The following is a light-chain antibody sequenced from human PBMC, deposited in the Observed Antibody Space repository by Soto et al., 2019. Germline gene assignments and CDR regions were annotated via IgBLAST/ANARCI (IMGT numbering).Light chain of an antibody. V-gene: IGKV3-11*01. CDR2: DAS. Sequence: EIVLTQSPATLSLSPGERATLSCRARQSVSSYLAWYQQKPGQAPRLLIYDASNRATGIPARFSGSGSGTDFTLTISSLEPEDFAVYYCQQRRGWTFGQGTKVEIK. J-gene: IGKJ1*01. CDR1: QSVSSY. CDR3: QQRRGWT.